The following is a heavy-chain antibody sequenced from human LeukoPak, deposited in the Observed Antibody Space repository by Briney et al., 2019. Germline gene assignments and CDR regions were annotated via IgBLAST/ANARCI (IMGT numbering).Heavy chain of an antibody. Sequence: KPSETLSLTCTGSGGSISGDYWSWIRQSPGEGLEWIGYIHYTGGTNYNPSLKSRVTMSVDMSKNQLSLKLISVTAADTAVYSCARGTVTTRYFDYWGQGTLVTVSS. CDR3: ARGTVTTRYFDY. D-gene: IGHD4-11*01. CDR1: GGSISGDY. CDR2: IHYTGGT. V-gene: IGHV4-59*08. J-gene: IGHJ4*02.